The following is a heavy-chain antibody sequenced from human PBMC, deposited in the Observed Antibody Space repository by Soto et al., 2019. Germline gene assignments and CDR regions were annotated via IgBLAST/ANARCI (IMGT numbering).Heavy chain of an antibody. CDR1: GFTLSGSA. J-gene: IGHJ6*03. D-gene: IGHD6-6*01. CDR3: ARGARPDCYYMDV. V-gene: IGHV3-64*01. CDR2: ISSNGVGT. Sequence: EVQLAESGGGLAQPGGSLRLSCAASGFTLSGSAMDWVRQAPGKGLEYVSGISSNGVGTYYANSVQGRFTISRDNAKNTGYLQMGSLRPGAMAVYYCARGARPDCYYMDVWGKGTTVTVSS.